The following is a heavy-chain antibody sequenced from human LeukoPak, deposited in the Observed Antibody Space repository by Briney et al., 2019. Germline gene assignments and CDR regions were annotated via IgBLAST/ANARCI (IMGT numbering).Heavy chain of an antibody. CDR2: IYYSGST. Sequence: SETLSLTCAVSGGSVSSAYWSWIRQPPGKGLEWIGYIYYSGSTKYNPSLKSRVTISVDTSKSQFSLKVSSVTAEDTAVYYCASGPYPAAGADHQFDYWGQGTLVTVSS. V-gene: IGHV4-59*02. CDR3: ASGPYPAAGADHQFDY. CDR1: GGSVSSAY. D-gene: IGHD6-13*01. J-gene: IGHJ4*02.